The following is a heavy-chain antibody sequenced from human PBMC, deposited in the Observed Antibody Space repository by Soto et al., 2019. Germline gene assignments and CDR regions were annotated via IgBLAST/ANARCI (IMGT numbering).Heavy chain of an antibody. Sequence: GGSLRLACAASGFTFSDYAMNWVRQVPGKGLEWISQIASSGTPIYYADSVRGRFTISRDNAENSLYLQMNSLRDEDTAVYFCTREGIWGQGTLVTVSS. CDR2: IASSGTPI. J-gene: IGHJ4*02. CDR3: TREGI. CDR1: GFTFSDYA. V-gene: IGHV3-48*02.